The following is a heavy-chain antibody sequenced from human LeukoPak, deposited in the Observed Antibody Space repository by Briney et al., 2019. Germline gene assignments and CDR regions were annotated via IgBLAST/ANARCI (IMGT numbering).Heavy chain of an antibody. J-gene: IGHJ6*03. CDR2: ISAYNGNT. D-gene: IGHD5-18*01. V-gene: IGHV1-18*01. Sequence: GASVKVSCKASGYTFTNYGISWVRQAPGQGLEWMGWISAYNGNTKYAQKVQGRVTMTTDTSTSTAYMELRSLRSDDTAVYYCARIHKAMVSNYYMDVWGKGTTVTISS. CDR3: ARIHKAMVSNYYMDV. CDR1: GYTFTNYG.